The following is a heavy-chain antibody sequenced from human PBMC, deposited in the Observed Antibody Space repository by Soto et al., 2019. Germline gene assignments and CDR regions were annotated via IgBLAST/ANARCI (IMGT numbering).Heavy chain of an antibody. J-gene: IGHJ4*02. V-gene: IGHV4-30-4*01. CDR3: ARARVGNGDYVLLDY. Sequence: SETLSLTCTVSGGSISSGDYYWSWIRQPPGKGLEWIGYIYYSGSTYYNPSLKSRVTISVDTSKNQLSLKLSSVTAADTAVYYCARARVGNGDYVLLDYWGQGTLVTVSS. CDR2: IYYSGST. CDR1: GGSISSGDYY. D-gene: IGHD4-17*01.